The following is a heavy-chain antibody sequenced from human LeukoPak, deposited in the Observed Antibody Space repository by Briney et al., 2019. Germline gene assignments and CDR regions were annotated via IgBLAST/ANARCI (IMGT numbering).Heavy chain of an antibody. CDR1: GGSISSSSYY. CDR2: IYYSGST. J-gene: IGHJ4*02. Sequence: PSETLSLTCTVSGGSISSSSYYWGWIRQPPGKGLEWIGSIYYSGSTYYNPSLKSRVTISVDTSKNQFSLKLSSVTAADTAVYYCARRSGYSGPFDYWGQGTLVTVSS. V-gene: IGHV4-39*01. CDR3: ARRSGYSGPFDY. D-gene: IGHD5-12*01.